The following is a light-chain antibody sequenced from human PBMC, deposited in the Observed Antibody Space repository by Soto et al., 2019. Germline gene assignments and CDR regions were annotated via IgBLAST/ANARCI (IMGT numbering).Light chain of an antibody. CDR2: KAS. Sequence: DIQMTQSPSTLSASVGDRVTITCRASQSISSWLAWYQQKPGKAPNLLIYKASTLESGVPSRFSGSGSGTEFTLTISSVLPDDFATYYCQQYKSYPLTFGGGTKVDI. J-gene: IGKJ4*01. CDR3: QQYKSYPLT. CDR1: QSISSW. V-gene: IGKV1-5*03.